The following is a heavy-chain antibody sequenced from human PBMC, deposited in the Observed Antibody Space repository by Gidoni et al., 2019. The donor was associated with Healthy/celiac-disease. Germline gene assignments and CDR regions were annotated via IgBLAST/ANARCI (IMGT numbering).Heavy chain of an antibody. J-gene: IGHJ4*02. D-gene: IGHD5-18*01. CDR1: GFTFSSYA. CDR3: ARDWSPWRIQLPGDY. V-gene: IGHV3-30*01. Sequence: QVQLVESGGGVVQPGRSLRLSCAASGFTFSSYAMHWVRQAPGKGLEWVAVISYDGSNKYYADSVKGRFTISRDNSKNTLYLQMNSLRAEDTAVYYCARDWSPWRIQLPGDYWGQGTLVTVSS. CDR2: ISYDGSNK.